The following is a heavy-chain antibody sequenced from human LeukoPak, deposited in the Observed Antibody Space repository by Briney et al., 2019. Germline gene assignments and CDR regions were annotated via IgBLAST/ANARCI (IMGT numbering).Heavy chain of an antibody. Sequence: GGSLRLSCAASGFTLSSYWMHWVRQAPGKGLVWVSRINSDGSSTSYADSVKGRFTISRDNAKNTLYLQMNSLRAEDTAVYYCAKDPPSEWFGELYWGQGTLVTVSS. CDR3: AKDPPSEWFGELY. CDR2: INSDGSST. D-gene: IGHD3-10*01. J-gene: IGHJ4*02. V-gene: IGHV3-74*01. CDR1: GFTLSSYW.